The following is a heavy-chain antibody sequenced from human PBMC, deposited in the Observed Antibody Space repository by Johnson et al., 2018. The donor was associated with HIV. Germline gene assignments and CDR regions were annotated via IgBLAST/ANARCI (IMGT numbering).Heavy chain of an antibody. CDR1: GFTIYDDA. V-gene: IGHV3-33*08. CDR3: ARAGRWSGDTFDI. Sequence: QMQLVESGGGFVQPGRSLRLSCAPSGFTIYDDAIHWVRQAPGKGLEWVAVIWYDESNKYYADSLKGRFTISRDNVKNSLYLQMNSLRAGDTAVYYCARAGRWSGDTFDIWGQGTMVTVSS. J-gene: IGHJ3*02. D-gene: IGHD3-10*01. CDR2: IWYDESNK.